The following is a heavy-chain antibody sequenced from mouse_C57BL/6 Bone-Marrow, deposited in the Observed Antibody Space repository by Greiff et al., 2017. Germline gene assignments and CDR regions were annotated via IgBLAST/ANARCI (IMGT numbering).Heavy chain of an antibody. V-gene: IGHV2-2*01. Sequence: QVQLQQSGPGLVQPSESLSITSTVSGFSLTSYGVHWVRQSPGKGLEWLGVIWSGGSTDYNAALISRLSISKDNSKSQVFFKMNSLQADDTAIYYCARNGYYGFDYWGQGTTLTVSS. CDR1: GFSLTSYG. J-gene: IGHJ2*01. D-gene: IGHD2-3*01. CDR2: IWSGGST. CDR3: ARNGYYGFDY.